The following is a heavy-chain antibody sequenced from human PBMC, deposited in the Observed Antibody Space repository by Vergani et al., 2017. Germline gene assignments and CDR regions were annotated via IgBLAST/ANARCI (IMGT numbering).Heavy chain of an antibody. J-gene: IGHJ4*02. CDR1: GFTFSSYS. CDR3: APRGGKSGTYYFDY. CDR2: ISSSSSTI. Sequence: VQLVESGGGVVQPGGSLRLSCAASGFTFSSYSMNWVRQAPGKGLEWVSYISSSSSTIYYADSVKGRFTISRDNAKNSLYLQMNSLRAEDTAVYYCAPRGGKSGTYYFDYWGQGTLVTVSS. D-gene: IGHD1-26*01. V-gene: IGHV3-48*01.